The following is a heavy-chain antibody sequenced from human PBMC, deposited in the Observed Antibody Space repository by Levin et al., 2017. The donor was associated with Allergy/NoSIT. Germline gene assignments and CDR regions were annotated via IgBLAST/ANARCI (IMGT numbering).Heavy chain of an antibody. Sequence: SETLSLTCTVSGGSISSSNYYWGWIRQPPGTGLEWIGSIYYSGSTYYNPSLKSRVTMSVDTSKNQFSLKLSSVTAADTAVYYCARQPPYHYDTSGYHYWGQGTLVTVSS. CDR3: ARQPPYHYDTSGYHY. D-gene: IGHD3-22*01. J-gene: IGHJ4*02. V-gene: IGHV4-39*01. CDR2: IYYSGST. CDR1: GGSISSSNYY.